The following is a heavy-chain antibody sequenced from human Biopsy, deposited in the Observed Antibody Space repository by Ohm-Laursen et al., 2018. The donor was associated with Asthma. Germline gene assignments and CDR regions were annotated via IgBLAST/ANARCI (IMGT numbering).Heavy chain of an antibody. CDR3: VRERAQMGVSPAFDL. J-gene: IGHJ2*01. CDR1: GFSVSSYG. Sequence: SLRLSCAASGFSVSSYGMSWVRQAPGKGLEWVSCIVFGGGKAHYADAVEGRFTIFRDDSKNTVYLQLNSLRADDTAVYYCVRERAQMGVSPAFDLWGRGALVTVSS. CDR2: IVFGGGKA. D-gene: IGHD2-8*01. V-gene: IGHV3-23*01.